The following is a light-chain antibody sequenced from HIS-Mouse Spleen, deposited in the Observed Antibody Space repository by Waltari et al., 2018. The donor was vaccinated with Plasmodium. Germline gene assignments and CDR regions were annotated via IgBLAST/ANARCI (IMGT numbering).Light chain of an antibody. Sequence: EIVMTQSPATLSVSPGERATLSCRASQSVSSNLAWYQQKPGQAPRLLIYGASTRATGIPARVSGSGSGTECTLTISSLQSGDFAVYYCQQYNNWSFTFGPGTKVDIK. CDR2: GAS. V-gene: IGKV3-15*01. CDR3: QQYNNWSFT. J-gene: IGKJ3*01. CDR1: QSVSSN.